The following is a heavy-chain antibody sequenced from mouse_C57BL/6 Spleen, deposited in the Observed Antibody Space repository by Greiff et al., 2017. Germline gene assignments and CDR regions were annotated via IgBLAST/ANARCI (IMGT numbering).Heavy chain of an antibody. J-gene: IGHJ2*01. D-gene: IGHD3-3*01. V-gene: IGHV1-81*01. CDR1: GYTFTSYG. Sequence: QVQLQQSGAELVRPGASVKLSCKASGYTFTSYGMSWVKQRTGQGLEWIGEIYPSSSNTYYNEKFKGKATLTADKSSSTAYMELRSLTSEDSAVYFCASKGDTFDYWGQGTTLTVSS. CDR3: ASKGDTFDY. CDR2: IYPSSSNT.